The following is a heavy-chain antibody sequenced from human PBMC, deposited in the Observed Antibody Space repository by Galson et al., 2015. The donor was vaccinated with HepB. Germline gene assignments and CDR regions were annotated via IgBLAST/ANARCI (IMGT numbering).Heavy chain of an antibody. CDR2: IKSKTDGGTT. J-gene: IGHJ3*02. V-gene: IGHV3-15*01. CDR3: TTDFPTYYYGSSGLNAFDI. D-gene: IGHD3-22*01. Sequence: SLRLSCAASGFTFSNAWMSWVRQAPGKGLEWVGRIKSKTDGGTTDYAAPVKGRFTISRDDSKNTLYLQMNSLKTEDTAVYYCTTDFPTYYYGSSGLNAFDIWGQGTMVTVSS. CDR1: GFTFSNAW.